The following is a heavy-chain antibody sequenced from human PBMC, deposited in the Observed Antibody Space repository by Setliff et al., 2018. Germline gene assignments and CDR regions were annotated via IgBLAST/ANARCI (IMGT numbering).Heavy chain of an antibody. Sequence: PGGSLRLSCAASGFTFSSYAMHWVRQAPGKGLEWVAVISYDGSNKYYADSVKGRFTISRDNSKNTLYLQMNSLRAEDTAVYYCARGAYYYESSGSGCYAGLESLGQGTPVTVSS. V-gene: IGHV3-30*04. CDR2: ISYDGSNK. J-gene: IGHJ4*02. CDR1: GFTFSSYA. D-gene: IGHD3-22*01. CDR3: ARGAYYYESSGSGCYAGLES.